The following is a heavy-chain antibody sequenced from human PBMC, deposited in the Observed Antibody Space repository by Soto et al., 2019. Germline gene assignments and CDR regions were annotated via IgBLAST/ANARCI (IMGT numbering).Heavy chain of an antibody. CDR2: ISSSSSYI. CDR3: ARDGDYVWGSYRWSDAFDI. D-gene: IGHD3-16*02. V-gene: IGHV3-21*01. J-gene: IGHJ3*02. CDR1: GFTFSSYS. Sequence: ESGGGLVKPGGSLRLSCAASGFTFSSYSMNWVRQAPGKGLEWVSSISSSSSYIYYADSVKGRFTISRDNAKNSLYLQMNSLGAEDTAVYYCARDGDYVWGSYRWSDAFDIWGQGTMVTVSS.